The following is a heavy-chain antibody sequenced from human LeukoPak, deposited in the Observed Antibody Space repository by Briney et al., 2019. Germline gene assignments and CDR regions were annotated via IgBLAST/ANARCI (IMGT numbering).Heavy chain of an antibody. CDR2: IYYSGST. CDR1: GGSISSYY. V-gene: IGHV4-59*01. CDR3: AREWELSRDFDI. Sequence: SETLSLTCTVSGGSISSYYWSWIRQPPGKGLEWIGYIYYSGSTNYNPSLKSRVTISVDTSKNQFSLKLSSVTAADTAVYYCAREWELSRDFDIWGQGTMVTVSS. D-gene: IGHD1-26*01. J-gene: IGHJ3*02.